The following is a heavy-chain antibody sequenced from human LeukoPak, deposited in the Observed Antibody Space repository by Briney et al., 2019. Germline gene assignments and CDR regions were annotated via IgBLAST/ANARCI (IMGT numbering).Heavy chain of an antibody. CDR3: VKEQWLARGDY. J-gene: IGHJ4*02. V-gene: IGHV3-23*01. D-gene: IGHD6-19*01. CDR2: ISGSGGST. CDR1: GFTFSSYA. Sequence: TGGSLRLSCAASGFTFSSYAMSWVRQAPGKGLEWVSGISGSGGSTYYADSVKGRFTISGDNSENTLYLQMSSLRAEDTAVYYCVKEQWLARGDYWGQGTLVTVSS.